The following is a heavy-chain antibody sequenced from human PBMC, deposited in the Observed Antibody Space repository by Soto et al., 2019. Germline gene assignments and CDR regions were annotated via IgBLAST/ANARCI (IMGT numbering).Heavy chain of an antibody. CDR3: ARGQECIVATP. CDR1: GGSLTGYY. CDR2: VKDGGRT. D-gene: IGHD5-12*01. J-gene: IGHJ5*02. V-gene: IGHV4-34*01. Sequence: QVQLQQWGAGLLKPSETLSLTCTVNGGSLTGYYWSWIRQPPGKGLEWIGQVKDGGRTSYSPSLRGRVSIPADNSKSHCSLRLNSVTAADTAVYFCARGQECIVATPWDQGALVTVS.